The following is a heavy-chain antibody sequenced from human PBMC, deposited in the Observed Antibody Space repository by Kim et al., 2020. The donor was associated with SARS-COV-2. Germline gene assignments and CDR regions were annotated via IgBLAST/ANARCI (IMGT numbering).Heavy chain of an antibody. V-gene: IGHV3-30-3*01. Sequence: GGSLRLSCAASGFTFSSYAMHWVRQAPGKGLEWVAVISYDGSNKYYADSVKGRFTISRDNSKNTLYLQMNSLRAEDKAVYYCASWGGFNYWGQGTLVTVSS. J-gene: IGHJ4*02. CDR1: GFTFSSYA. CDR3: ASWGGFNY. CDR2: ISYDGSNK. D-gene: IGHD3-16*01.